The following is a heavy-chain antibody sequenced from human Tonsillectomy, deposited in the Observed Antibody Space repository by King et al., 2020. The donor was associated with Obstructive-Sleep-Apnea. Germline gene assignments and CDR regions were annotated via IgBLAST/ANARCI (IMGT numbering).Heavy chain of an antibody. V-gene: IGHV3-15*01. D-gene: IGHD3-9*01. CDR3: TTDAQQLLRYFDWSKNY. J-gene: IGHJ4*02. CDR2: IKSKTDGGTT. CDR1: GFTFSNAW. Sequence: VQLVESGGGLVKPGGSLRLSCAASGFTFSNAWMSWVRQAPGEGLEWVGRIKSKTDGGTTDYAAPVKGRLTISRADSKNTLYLQMNSLKTEDTAVYYCTTDAQQLLRYFDWSKNYWGQGTLVTVSS.